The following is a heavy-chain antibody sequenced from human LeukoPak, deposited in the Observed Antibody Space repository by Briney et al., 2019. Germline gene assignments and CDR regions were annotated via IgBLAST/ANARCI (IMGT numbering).Heavy chain of an antibody. V-gene: IGHV4-59*01. CDR3: ARSRYYYDSSGSYYLDY. J-gene: IGHJ4*02. Sequence: SETLSLTCTVSGGSISSYYWSWIRQPPGKGLEWIGYIYYSGSTNYNPSLKSRVTISVDTSKNQFSLKLSSVTAADTAVYYCARSRYYYDSSGSYYLDYWGQGTLVTVSS. D-gene: IGHD3-22*01. CDR1: GGSISSYY. CDR2: IYYSGST.